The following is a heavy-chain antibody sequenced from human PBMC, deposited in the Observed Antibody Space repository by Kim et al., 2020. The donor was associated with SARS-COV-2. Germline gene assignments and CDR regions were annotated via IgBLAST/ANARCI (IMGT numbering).Heavy chain of an antibody. D-gene: IGHD3-10*01. J-gene: IGHJ6*02. CDR2: MNPNSGNT. CDR1: GYTFTSYD. Sequence: ASVKVSCKASGYTFTSYDINWVRQATGQGLEWMGWMNPNSGNTGYAQKFQGRVTMTRNTSISTAYMELSSLRSEDTAVYYCARDPLLWRTFYYYYYGMDVWGQGTTVTVSS. CDR3: ARDPLLWRTFYYYYYGMDV. V-gene: IGHV1-8*01.